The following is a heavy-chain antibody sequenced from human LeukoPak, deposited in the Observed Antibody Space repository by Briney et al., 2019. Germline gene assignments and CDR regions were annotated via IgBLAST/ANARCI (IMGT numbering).Heavy chain of an antibody. Sequence: GGSLRLSCAASGFTFSSYWMSWVRQAPGKGLEWVANIKQDGSEKYYVDSVKGRFTISRDNAKNSLYLQMNSLRAEDTDVYYCARDRASEYYYYYGMDVWGKGTTVTVSS. D-gene: IGHD3-10*01. CDR2: IKQDGSEK. CDR3: ARDRASEYYYYYGMDV. CDR1: GFTFSSYW. J-gene: IGHJ6*04. V-gene: IGHV3-7*03.